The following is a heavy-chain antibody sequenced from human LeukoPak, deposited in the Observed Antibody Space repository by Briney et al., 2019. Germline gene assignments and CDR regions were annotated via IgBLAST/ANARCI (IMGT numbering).Heavy chain of an antibody. CDR3: ATWRTAKTGFDY. D-gene: IGHD1-1*01. J-gene: IGHJ4*02. CDR1: GGSISNNNYY. Sequence: SETLSLTCTVSGGSISNNNYYWAWIRQPPGKGLECIGSIYYSGSPYYNPSLKSRVTISVDTSKNQFSLRLGSVTAADTAVYYCATWRTAKTGFDYWGQGTLVTVSS. V-gene: IGHV4-39*01. CDR2: IYYSGSP.